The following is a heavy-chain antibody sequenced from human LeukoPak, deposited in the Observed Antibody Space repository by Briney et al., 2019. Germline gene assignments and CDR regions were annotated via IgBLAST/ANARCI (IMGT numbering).Heavy chain of an antibody. D-gene: IGHD3-10*01. V-gene: IGHV3-74*01. J-gene: IGHJ4*02. CDR3: VRSFSGPADY. Sequence: GGSLRLSCAASGFTFTTHWFHWVRQAPGKGLVWVSRITDGTTTNYADSVKGRFTISRDSTKSTLYLQMNSLRAEDTAVYYCVRSFSGPADYWGQGTLVTVSS. CDR1: GFTFTTHW. CDR2: ITDGTTT.